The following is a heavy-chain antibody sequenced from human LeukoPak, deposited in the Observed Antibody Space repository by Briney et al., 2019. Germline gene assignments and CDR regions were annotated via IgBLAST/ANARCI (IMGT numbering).Heavy chain of an antibody. V-gene: IGHV4-39*01. CDR3: VGDMEYSYGSKIDY. CDR1: GGSISSSSYY. D-gene: IGHD5-18*01. CDR2: IYYSGST. Sequence: SETLSLTCTVSGGSISSSSYYWGWIRQPPGKGLEWIGSIYYSGSTYYNPSLKSRVTISVDTSKNQFSLKLSSVTAADTAVYYCVGDMEYSYGSKIDYWGQGTLVTVSP. J-gene: IGHJ4*02.